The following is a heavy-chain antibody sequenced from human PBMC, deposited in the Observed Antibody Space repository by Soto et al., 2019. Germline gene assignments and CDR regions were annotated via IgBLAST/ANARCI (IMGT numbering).Heavy chain of an antibody. CDR3: ERYSSSWWFDP. CDR2: IYYSGST. V-gene: IGHV4-59*01. D-gene: IGHD6-13*01. CDR1: GGSISSYY. J-gene: IGHJ5*02. Sequence: SETLSLTCTVSGGSISSYYWSWIRQPPGKGLEWIGYIYYSGSTNYNPSLKSRVTISVDTSKNQFSLKLSSVTAADTAVYYCERYSSSWWFDPWGQGTLVTVSS.